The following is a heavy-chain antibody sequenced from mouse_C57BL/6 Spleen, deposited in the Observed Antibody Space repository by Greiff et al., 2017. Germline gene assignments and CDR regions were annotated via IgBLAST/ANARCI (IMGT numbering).Heavy chain of an antibody. CDR2: IYPGSGNT. J-gene: IGHJ3*01. CDR3: ARGVLAY. CDR1: GYSFTSYY. V-gene: IGHV1-66*01. Sequence: QVQLQQSGPELVKPGASVKISCKASGYSFTSYYIHWVKQRPGQGLEWIGWIYPGSGNTKYNEKFKGKATLTADTASSTAYMQLSSLTSEDSAVYYCARGVLAYWGQGTLVTVSA.